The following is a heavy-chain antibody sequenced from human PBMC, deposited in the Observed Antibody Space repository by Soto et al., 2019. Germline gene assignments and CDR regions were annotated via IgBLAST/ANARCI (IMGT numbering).Heavy chain of an antibody. V-gene: IGHV4-4*07. CDR1: GGSISSYY. J-gene: IGHJ6*02. D-gene: IGHD6-6*01. CDR2: IYTSGST. Sequence: PSETLSLTCTVSGGSISSYYWSWIRQPAGKGLEWIGRIYTSGSTNYNPSLKSRVTMSVDTSKNQFPLKLSSVTAADTAVYYCARVRIAARTGAYGMDVWGQGTTVTVSS. CDR3: ARVRIAARTGAYGMDV.